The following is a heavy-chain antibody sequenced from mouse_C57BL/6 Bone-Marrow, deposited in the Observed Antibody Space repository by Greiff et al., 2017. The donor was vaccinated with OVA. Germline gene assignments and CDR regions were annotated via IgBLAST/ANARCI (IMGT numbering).Heavy chain of an antibody. CDR2: INPNNGGT. D-gene: IGHD2-14*01. V-gene: IGHV1-26*01. Sequence: EVQLQQSGPELVKPGASVKISCKASGYTFTDYYMNWVKQSHGKSLEWIGDINPNNGGTSYNQKFKGKATLTVDKSSSTAYMELRSLTSEDSAVYYCARWERRVRSLYAMDYWGQGTSVTVSS. CDR1: GYTFTDYY. CDR3: ARWERRVRSLYAMDY. J-gene: IGHJ4*01.